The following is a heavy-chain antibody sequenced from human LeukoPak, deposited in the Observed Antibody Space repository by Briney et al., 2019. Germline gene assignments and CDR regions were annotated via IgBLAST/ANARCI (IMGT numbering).Heavy chain of an antibody. CDR1: GFTFSNYD. CDR3: ARGSLITMIVVVIMRYFDL. Sequence: PGESLRLSCAASGFTFSNYDMHWVRQATGKGLEWVSGIGSAGDTYYPGPVKGRFTISRENAKNSLYLQMNSLRAGDTAVYYCARGSLITMIVVVIMRYFDLWGRGTLVTVSS. D-gene: IGHD3-22*01. J-gene: IGHJ2*01. CDR2: IGSAGDT. V-gene: IGHV3-13*01.